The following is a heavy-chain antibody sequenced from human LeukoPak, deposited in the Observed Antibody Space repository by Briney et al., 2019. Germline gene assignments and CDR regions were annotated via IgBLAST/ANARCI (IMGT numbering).Heavy chain of an antibody. CDR2: ISGSGGST. Sequence: PGGTLRLSCAASGFTFSSYGMSWVRQAPGKGLEWVSAISGSGGSTYYADSVKGRFTISRDNSKNTLYLQMNSLRAEDTAVYYCAKVPRRGYSYGYVFDYWGQGTLVTVSS. CDR3: AKVPRRGYSYGYVFDY. D-gene: IGHD5-18*01. J-gene: IGHJ4*02. CDR1: GFTFSSYG. V-gene: IGHV3-23*01.